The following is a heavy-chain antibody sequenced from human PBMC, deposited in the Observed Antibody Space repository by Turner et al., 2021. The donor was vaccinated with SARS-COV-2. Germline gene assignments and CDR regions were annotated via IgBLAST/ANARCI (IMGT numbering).Heavy chain of an antibody. CDR3: AKDPGYCSGGSCYSRTYFDY. J-gene: IGHJ4*02. CDR1: GFTFDDYA. Sequence: EVQLVESGGGVVQPGGSLSLSCAASGFTFDDYAMHWVRQAPGKGLEWVSLINGDGGNTYADSVKGRFTISRDNSKNSLYLQMNSLRTEDTALYYCAKDPGYCSGGSCYSRTYFDYWGQGTLVTVSS. CDR2: INGDGGNT. V-gene: IGHV3-43*02. D-gene: IGHD2-15*01.